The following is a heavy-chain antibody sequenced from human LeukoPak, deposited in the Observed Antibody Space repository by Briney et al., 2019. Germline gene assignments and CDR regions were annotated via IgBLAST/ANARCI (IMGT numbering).Heavy chain of an antibody. D-gene: IGHD2-8*01. Sequence: SETLSLTCAVSGGSISSGGYSWRWIRQPPGKGLEWNGYIYYSGSTYYNPSLKSRVTISVDTSKNQVSLKLSSVTAADTAVYYCARAPYCTNGVCYRAYPDWYFDLWGRGTLVTVSS. J-gene: IGHJ2*01. CDR3: ARAPYCTNGVCYRAYPDWYFDL. CDR1: GGSISSGGYS. CDR2: IYYSGST. V-gene: IGHV4-30-4*07.